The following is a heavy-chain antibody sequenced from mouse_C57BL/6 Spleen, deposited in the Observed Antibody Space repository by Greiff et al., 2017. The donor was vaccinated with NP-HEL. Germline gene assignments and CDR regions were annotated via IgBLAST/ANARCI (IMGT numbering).Heavy chain of an antibody. V-gene: IGHV1-82*01. CDR3: ARSLYDYDRRGYYFDY. Sequence: QVQLKQSGPELVKPGASVKISCKASGYAFSSSWMNWVKQRPGKGLEWIGRIYPGDGDTNYNGKFKGKATLTADKSSSTAYMQLSSPTSEDSAVYFCARSLYDYDRRGYYFDYWGQGTTLTVSS. D-gene: IGHD2-4*01. CDR2: IYPGDGDT. CDR1: GYAFSSSW. J-gene: IGHJ2*01.